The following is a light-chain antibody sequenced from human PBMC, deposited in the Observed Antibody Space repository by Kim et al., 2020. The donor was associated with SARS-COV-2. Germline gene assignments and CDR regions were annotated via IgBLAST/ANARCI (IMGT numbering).Light chain of an antibody. V-gene: IGKV3-20*01. J-gene: IGKJ2*01. Sequence: LSPGERATLSCRASQSVSSSYLAWYQQKPGQAPRLLSYGASSRATGIPDRFSGSGSWTDFTLTISRLEPEDFAVYYCQQYGSSYTFGQGTKLEI. CDR1: QSVSSSY. CDR2: GAS. CDR3: QQYGSSYT.